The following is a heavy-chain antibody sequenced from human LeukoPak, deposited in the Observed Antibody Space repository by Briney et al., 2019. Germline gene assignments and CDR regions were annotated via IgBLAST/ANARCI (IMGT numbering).Heavy chain of an antibody. J-gene: IGHJ4*02. CDR3: ARGKDYDILPFDY. V-gene: IGHV1-18*01. D-gene: IGHD3-9*01. CDR1: GYTLTSYA. Sequence: ASVKVSCKASGYTLTSYAMNWVRQAPGQELEWMGWISAYNGNTNYAQKFQGRVTMTTDTSTSTAYMELRSLRSDDTAVYYCARGKDYDILPFDYWGQGTLVTVSS. CDR2: ISAYNGNT.